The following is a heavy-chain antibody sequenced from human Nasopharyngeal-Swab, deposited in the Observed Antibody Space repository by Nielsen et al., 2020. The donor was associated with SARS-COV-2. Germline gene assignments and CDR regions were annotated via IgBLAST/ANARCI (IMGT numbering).Heavy chain of an antibody. CDR3: ARRGRCSGSSCDMDV. Sequence: ASVKVSGKASGYTFNNYYIHWVRQAPGQGLEWMGMINPGSGGTTYAQKFQGRVTMTRDTSTSTVFMDLSSLRSEDTAVYYCARRGRCSGSSCDMDVWGQGTTVTVSS. CDR2: INPGSGGT. CDR1: GYTFNNYY. V-gene: IGHV1-46*02. J-gene: IGHJ6*02. D-gene: IGHD2-2*01.